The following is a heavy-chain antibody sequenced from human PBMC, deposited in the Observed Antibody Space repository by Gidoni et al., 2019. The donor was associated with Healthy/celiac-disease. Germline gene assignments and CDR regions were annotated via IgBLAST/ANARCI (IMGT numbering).Heavy chain of an antibody. CDR2: ISSSSSYI. D-gene: IGHD6-19*01. V-gene: IGHV3-21*01. J-gene: IGHJ3*02. CDR1: GFTFSSYS. CDR3: ARGYRPGIAVAGIGVDAFDI. Sequence: EVQLVESGGGLVKPGGSLRLSCAASGFTFSSYSMNWVRQAPGKGLEWVSSISSSSSYIYYADSVKGRFTISRDNAKNSLYLQMNSLRAEDTAVYYCARGYRPGIAVAGIGVDAFDIWGQGTMVTVSS.